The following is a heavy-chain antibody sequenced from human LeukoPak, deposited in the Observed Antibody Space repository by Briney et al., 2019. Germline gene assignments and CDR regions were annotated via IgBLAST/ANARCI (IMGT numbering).Heavy chain of an antibody. D-gene: IGHD3-10*01. CDR2: ISSSSSYI. Sequence: PGGSLRLSCAASGFTFSSYSMNWVRQAPGKGLEWVSSISSSSSYIYYADSVKGRFTISRDNAKNSLYLQMNSLRAEDTAVYYCARASLSADGSGYTHFDYWGQGTLVTVSS. CDR3: ARASLSADGSGYTHFDY. J-gene: IGHJ4*02. V-gene: IGHV3-21*01. CDR1: GFTFSSYS.